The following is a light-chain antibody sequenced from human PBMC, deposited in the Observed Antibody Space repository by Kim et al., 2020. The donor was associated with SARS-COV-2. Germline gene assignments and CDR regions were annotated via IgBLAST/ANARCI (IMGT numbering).Light chain of an antibody. Sequence: RGTSPCTGGSYNIGAGYSVHWYQQTPGTAPKLLIYGNSNRPSGVPDRFSGSKSGTSASLAITGLQAEDEADYYCQSYDSSLSGSVFGGGTQLTVL. CDR1: SYNIGAGYS. CDR3: QSYDSSLSGSV. V-gene: IGLV1-40*01. J-gene: IGLJ2*01. CDR2: GNS.